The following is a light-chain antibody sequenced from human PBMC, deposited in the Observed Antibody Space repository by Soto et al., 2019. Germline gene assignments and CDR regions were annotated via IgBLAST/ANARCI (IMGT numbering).Light chain of an antibody. CDR1: QGISSS. CDR2: SAS. V-gene: IGKV1-9*01. J-gene: IGKJ4*01. Sequence: DIRLTQSPSFLSASAGDRVTITCRASQGISSSLAWYQQKPGKAPNLLIYSASTLQSGVPSRFSGSGSGTEFTLTISSLQPEDCATYYCQQLNSFPPLFGGGTKVEIK. CDR3: QQLNSFPPL.